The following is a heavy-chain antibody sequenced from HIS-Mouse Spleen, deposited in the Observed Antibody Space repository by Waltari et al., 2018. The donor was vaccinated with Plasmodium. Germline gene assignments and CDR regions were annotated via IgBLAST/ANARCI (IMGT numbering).Heavy chain of an antibody. D-gene: IGHD5-12*01. V-gene: IGHV3-7*01. CDR3: ARDRRGYWYFDL. CDR2: IKQDGSEK. J-gene: IGHJ2*01. Sequence: EVQLVESGGGLVQPGGSLRLSCAASGFTFSSYWMSWGRQAPGKGVEWVGNIKQDGSEKYYVDSVKGRFTISRDNAKNSLYLQMNSLRAEDTAVYYCARDRRGYWYFDLWGRGTLVTVSS. CDR1: GFTFSSYW.